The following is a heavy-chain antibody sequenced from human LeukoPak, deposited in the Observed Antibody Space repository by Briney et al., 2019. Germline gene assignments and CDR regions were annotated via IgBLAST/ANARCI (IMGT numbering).Heavy chain of an antibody. CDR1: GGSISSGGYY. V-gene: IGHV4-30-2*01. J-gene: IGHJ6*02. D-gene: IGHD3-22*01. CDR2: IYHSGST. CDR3: ARLGTMIVDPGYYHYGMDV. Sequence: TSETLSLTCTVSGGSISSGGYYWSWIRQPPGKGLEWIGYIYHSGSTYYNPSLKSRVTISVATSKNQFSLKVNSLTAADTAVYYCARLGTMIVDPGYYHYGMDVWGQGTTVTVSS.